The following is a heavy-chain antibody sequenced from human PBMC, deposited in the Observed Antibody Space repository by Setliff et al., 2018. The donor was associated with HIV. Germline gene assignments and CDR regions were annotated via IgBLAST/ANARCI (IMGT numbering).Heavy chain of an antibody. CDR1: GGSVSSPSYY. J-gene: IGHJ3*02. CDR3: ASGSPFDGFDM. Sequence: SETLSLTCAVSGGSVSSPSYYWGWIRQPPGKGLEWIGSVYNSGITFKNPSLKSRVSISVDRSGNQFSLRLTSVTAADTAVYYCASGSPFDGFDMWGQGTMVTVSS. D-gene: IGHD1-26*01. CDR2: VYNSGIT. V-gene: IGHV4-39*07.